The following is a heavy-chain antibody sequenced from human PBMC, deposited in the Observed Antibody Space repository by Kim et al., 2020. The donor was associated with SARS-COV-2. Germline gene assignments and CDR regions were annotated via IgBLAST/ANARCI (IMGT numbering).Heavy chain of an antibody. D-gene: IGHD3-3*02. CDR3: IRSMHLAGTTRMDV. Sequence: AASVKGRFTISRDDSKNTAYLQMNSLKTEDTAVYYCIRSMHLAGTTRMDVWGQGTTVTVSS. J-gene: IGHJ6*02. V-gene: IGHV3-73*01.